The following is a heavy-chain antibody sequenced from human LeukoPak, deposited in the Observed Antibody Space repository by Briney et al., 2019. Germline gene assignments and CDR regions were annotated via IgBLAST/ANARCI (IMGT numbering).Heavy chain of an antibody. Sequence: SVKVSCKASGGTFSSYAISWVRQAPGQGLEWMGGIIPIFGTANYAQKFQGRVMITADESTSTAYMELSSLRSEDTAVYYCARAGSGELLPNYYFDYWGQGTLVTVSS. CDR3: ARAGSGELLPNYYFDY. D-gene: IGHD1-26*01. V-gene: IGHV1-69*13. CDR1: GGTFSSYA. CDR2: IIPIFGTA. J-gene: IGHJ4*02.